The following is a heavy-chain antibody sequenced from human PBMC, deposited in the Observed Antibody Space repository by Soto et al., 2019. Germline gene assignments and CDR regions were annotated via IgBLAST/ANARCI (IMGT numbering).Heavy chain of an antibody. Sequence: PSQTLPLTCTVSAGPVSAYSRIWIRQPPGQKMKCLGYIFYAGATLYNPFVKSRVTISVDSSKNQFSLRLSSLTAADTAVYYCTRHAIIPKLQYGMDVWGQGTTVTVS. CDR1: AGPVSAYS. CDR2: IFYAGAT. V-gene: IGHV4-59*02. CDR3: TRHAIIPKLQYGMDV. J-gene: IGHJ6*02. D-gene: IGHD1-1*01.